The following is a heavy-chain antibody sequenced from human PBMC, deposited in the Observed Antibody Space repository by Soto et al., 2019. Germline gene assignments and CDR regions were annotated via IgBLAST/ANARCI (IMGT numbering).Heavy chain of an antibody. Sequence: SETLSLTCTVSGGSINIDHYHWTWIRQTPGKGLEGIGNIYYSGSTYYNTSLRSRLTISVDTSKNQSSLKLSSVIAADAAVYYCVSTPIGDFCSKYFRHWGQGTLVTVSS. CDR1: GGSINIDHYH. CDR3: VSTPIGDFCSKYFRH. J-gene: IGHJ1*01. CDR2: IYYSGST. D-gene: IGHD4-17*01. V-gene: IGHV4-39*01.